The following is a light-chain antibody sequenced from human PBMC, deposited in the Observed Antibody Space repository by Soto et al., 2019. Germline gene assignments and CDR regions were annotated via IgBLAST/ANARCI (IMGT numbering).Light chain of an antibody. CDR1: QSVNTN. Sequence: TVMTQSPTTLSVSPGERVTLSCRASQSVNTNLAWYQQKPGQGPRLLVYGASTRATGIPARFSGSGSGTEFALTISSLKSEDFAVYHCQQYNNWPPAFGQGTKVEMK. V-gene: IGKV3-15*01. CDR3: QQYNNWPPA. CDR2: GAS. J-gene: IGKJ1*01.